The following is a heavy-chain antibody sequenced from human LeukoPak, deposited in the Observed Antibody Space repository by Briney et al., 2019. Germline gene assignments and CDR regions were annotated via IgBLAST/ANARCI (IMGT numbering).Heavy chain of an antibody. CDR1: GVSISNYY. Sequence: SETLSLTCSVSGVSISNYYWGWIRQLPGRGLEWIAYISYSGSTSYSPSLRSRVTISIDTSKNQFSLNLNSVTAADTGIYYCGGGEGALAGVPDYGGQGALATVSS. V-gene: IGHV4-59*01. CDR3: GGGEGALAGVPDY. J-gene: IGHJ4*02. CDR2: ISYSGST. D-gene: IGHD3-16*01.